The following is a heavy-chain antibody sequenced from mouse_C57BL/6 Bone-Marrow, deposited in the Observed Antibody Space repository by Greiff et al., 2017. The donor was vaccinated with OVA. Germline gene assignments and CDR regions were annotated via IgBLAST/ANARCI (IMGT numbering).Heavy chain of an antibody. CDR3: ARIYDYLSH. CDR1: GYAFSSSW. V-gene: IGHV1-82*01. D-gene: IGHD2-4*01. J-gene: IGHJ2*01. CDR2: IYPGDGDT. Sequence: QVQLKESGPELVKPGASVKISCKASGYAFSSSWMNWVKQRPGKGLEWIGRIYPGDGDTNYNGKFKGKATLTADKSSSTAYMQLSSLTSEDSAVYFCARIYDYLSHWGQGTTLTVSS.